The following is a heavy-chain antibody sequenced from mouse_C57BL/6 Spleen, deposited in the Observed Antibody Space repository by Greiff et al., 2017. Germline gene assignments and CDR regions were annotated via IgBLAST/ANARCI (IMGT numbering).Heavy chain of an antibody. CDR2: IRSSSSTI. V-gene: IGHV5-17*01. J-gene: IGHJ2*01. CDR3: ARTAQATGFDY. Sequence: DVKLVESGGGLVKPGGSLKLSCAASGFTFSDYGMHWVRQAPEKGLEWVAYIRSSSSTIYYADTVKGRFTISRDNAKNTLFLQMTSLRSEDTAMYYCARTAQATGFDYWGQGTTLTVSS. CDR1: GFTFSDYG. D-gene: IGHD3-2*02.